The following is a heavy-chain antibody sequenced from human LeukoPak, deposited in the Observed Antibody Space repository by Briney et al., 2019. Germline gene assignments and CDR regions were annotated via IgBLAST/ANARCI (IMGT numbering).Heavy chain of an antibody. J-gene: IGHJ4*02. V-gene: IGHV3-74*01. D-gene: IGHD2/OR15-2a*01. Sequence: GGSLRLSCAASGFTFSSYWMHWVRQAPGKGLVWVSRISTDGRSTSYADSVKGRFTISRDNARNTLYLQMNSLRAEDTAVYHCLRDVIRRGQGTLVTVSS. CDR1: GFTFSSYW. CDR3: LRDVIR. CDR2: ISTDGRST.